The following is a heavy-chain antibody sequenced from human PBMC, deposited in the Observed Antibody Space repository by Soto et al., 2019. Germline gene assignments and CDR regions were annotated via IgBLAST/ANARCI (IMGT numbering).Heavy chain of an antibody. CDR3: ATVSELGNAFDI. CDR1: GYTFTSYG. Sequence: GASVKVSCKASGYTFTSYGISWVRQAPGQGLEWMGWISAYNGNTNYAQKLQGRVTMTTDTSTSTAYMELRSLRSEDTAVYYCATVSELGNAFDIWGQGTMVTVSS. CDR2: ISAYNGNT. D-gene: IGHD1-7*01. J-gene: IGHJ3*02. V-gene: IGHV1-18*01.